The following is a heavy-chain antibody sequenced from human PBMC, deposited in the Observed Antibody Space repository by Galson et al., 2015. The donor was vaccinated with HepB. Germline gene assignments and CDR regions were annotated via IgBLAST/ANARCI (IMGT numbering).Heavy chain of an antibody. J-gene: IGHJ4*02. CDR2: ISSSSSTI. Sequence: SLRLSCAASGFTFSSYSMNWVRQAPGKGLEWVSYISSSSSTIYYADSVKGRFTISRDNAKNSLYLQMNSLRAEDTAVYYCASLLWWGGQGTLVTVSS. V-gene: IGHV3-48*01. CDR1: GFTFSSYS. D-gene: IGHD2-21*01. CDR3: ASLLWW.